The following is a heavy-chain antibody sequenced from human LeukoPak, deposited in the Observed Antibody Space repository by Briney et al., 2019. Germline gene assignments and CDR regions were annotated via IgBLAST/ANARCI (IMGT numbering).Heavy chain of an antibody. V-gene: IGHV4-59*08. CDR3: ARPYSSGWYGVFHI. CDR2: IYYSGST. CDR1: GGSISSYY. D-gene: IGHD6-19*01. J-gene: IGHJ3*02. Sequence: KPSETLSFTCTVSGGSISSYYWSWIRQPPGKGLEWIGYIYYSGSTNYNPSLKSRVTISVDTSKNQFSLRLSSVTAADTAVYYCARPYSSGWYGVFHIWGQGTMVTVSS.